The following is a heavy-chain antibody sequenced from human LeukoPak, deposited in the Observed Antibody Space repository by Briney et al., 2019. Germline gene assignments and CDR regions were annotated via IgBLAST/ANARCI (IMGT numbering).Heavy chain of an antibody. J-gene: IGHJ4*02. Sequence: ASVKVSCKASGYTFTSYGISWVRQAPGQGLEWMGWISAYNGNTNYAQKLQGRVTMTTDTSTSTAYMELRSLRSDDTAVYYCARDYGYCSGGSCSTFDYWGQGTLVIVSS. CDR3: ARDYGYCSGGSCSTFDY. D-gene: IGHD2-15*01. V-gene: IGHV1-18*01. CDR1: GYTFTSYG. CDR2: ISAYNGNT.